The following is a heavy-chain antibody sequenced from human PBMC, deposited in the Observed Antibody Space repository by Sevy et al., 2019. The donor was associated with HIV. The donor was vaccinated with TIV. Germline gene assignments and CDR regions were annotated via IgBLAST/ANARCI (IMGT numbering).Heavy chain of an antibody. CDR1: GYFVTGYY. Sequence: ASVKVSCKASGYFVTGYYLHWVRQTPGQGLEWMGRSNPNSGGTNYAQNFQGRVTMTRDTSISTAYMELSRLRSDDTAVYYCARGGGYSSGWWTFDYWGQGTLVTVSS. CDR3: ARGGGYSSGWWTFDY. CDR2: SNPNSGGT. J-gene: IGHJ4*02. V-gene: IGHV1-2*06. D-gene: IGHD6-19*01.